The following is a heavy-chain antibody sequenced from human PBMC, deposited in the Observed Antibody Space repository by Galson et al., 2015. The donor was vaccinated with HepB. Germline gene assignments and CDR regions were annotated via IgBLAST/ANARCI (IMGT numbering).Heavy chain of an antibody. Sequence: SLRLSCAASGFTFSTYAMHWVRQAPGKGLEWVAVISYDGSDKYYAESVKGRFTISRDNPRNTLYLQMNSLRAEDTAVYYRAREVGLYASHFDYWGQGTLVTVSS. J-gene: IGHJ4*02. CDR2: ISYDGSDK. D-gene: IGHD2-8*01. CDR3: AREVGLYASHFDY. CDR1: GFTFSTYA. V-gene: IGHV3-30*04.